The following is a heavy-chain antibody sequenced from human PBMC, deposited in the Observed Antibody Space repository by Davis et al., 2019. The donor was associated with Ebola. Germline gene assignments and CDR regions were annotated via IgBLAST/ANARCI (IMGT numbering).Heavy chain of an antibody. CDR3: AREGRGGATGDPVGMDV. D-gene: IGHD7-27*01. CDR2: VYHSGNP. V-gene: IGHV4-39*07. Sequence: SETLSLTCAVSGGSTSSSSYYWGWIRQPPGQGLEWIGTVYHSGNPSYNPSLESRVTIVVDTSKNQFSLRLSSVTAADTAVYFCAREGRGGATGDPVGMDVWGQGTTVTVSS. CDR1: GGSTSSSSYY. J-gene: IGHJ6*02.